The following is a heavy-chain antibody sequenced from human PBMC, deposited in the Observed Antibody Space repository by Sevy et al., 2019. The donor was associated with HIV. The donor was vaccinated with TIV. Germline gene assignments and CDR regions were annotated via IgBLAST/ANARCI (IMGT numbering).Heavy chain of an antibody. CDR3: ARSPPWGNTWLYYFDN. J-gene: IGHJ4*02. V-gene: IGHV4-39*01. CDR2: VYYSGST. CDR1: GGSISSKNYY. D-gene: IGHD6-13*01. Sequence: SETLSLTCTVSGGSISSKNYYWCWLRQLPGKGLEWIGSVYYSGSTYYNPSLKSRVTISVETSKNQFSLTLNSVTAADTAVYYCARSPPWGNTWLYYFDNWGQGTLVTVSS.